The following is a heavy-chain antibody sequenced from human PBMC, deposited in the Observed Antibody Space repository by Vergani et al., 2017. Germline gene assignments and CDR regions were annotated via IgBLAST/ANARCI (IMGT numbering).Heavy chain of an antibody. CDR1: GFTVSSNY. CDR3: ARGWMTIFPPYYYYMDG. D-gene: IGHD3-3*01. J-gene: IGHJ6*03. Sequence: EVQLVESGGGLIQPGGSLRLSCAASGFTVSSNYMSWVRQAPGKGLEWVSVIYSGGSTYYAGSVKGRFTISRDNSKNTLYLQMNSLRAEDTAVYYCARGWMTIFPPYYYYMDGWGKGTTVTVSS. CDR2: IYSGGST. V-gene: IGHV3-53*01.